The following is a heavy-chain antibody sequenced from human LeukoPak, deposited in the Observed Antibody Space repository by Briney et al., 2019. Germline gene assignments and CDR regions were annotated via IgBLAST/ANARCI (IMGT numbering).Heavy chain of an antibody. CDR2: ISSSSSYI. Sequence: PGGSLRLSCAASGFIFSSYSMNWVRQAPGKGLEWVSSISSSSSYIYYADSVKGRFAISRDNAENSLYLQMNSLRAEDTAVYYCARDLRGPYYYYGMDVWGQGTTVTVSS. V-gene: IGHV3-21*01. CDR1: GFIFSSYS. J-gene: IGHJ6*02. D-gene: IGHD3-10*01. CDR3: ARDLRGPYYYYGMDV.